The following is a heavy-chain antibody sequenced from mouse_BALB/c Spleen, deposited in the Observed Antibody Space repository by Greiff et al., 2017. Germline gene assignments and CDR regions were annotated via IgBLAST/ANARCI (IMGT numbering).Heavy chain of an antibody. J-gene: IGHJ2*01. CDR1: GYTFTSYW. Sequence: QLQQPGAELVRPGASVKLSCKASGYTFTSYWINWVKQRPGQGLEWIGNIYPSDSYTNYNQKFKDKATLTVDKSSSTAYMQLSSPTSEDSAVYYCTRDGYYEDYWGQGTTLTVSS. CDR3: TRDGYYEDY. CDR2: IYPSDSYT. D-gene: IGHD2-3*01. V-gene: IGHV1-69*02.